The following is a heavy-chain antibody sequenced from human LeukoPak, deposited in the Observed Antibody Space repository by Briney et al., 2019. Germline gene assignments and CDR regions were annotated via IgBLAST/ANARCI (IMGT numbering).Heavy chain of an antibody. CDR2: ISGSGGDT. D-gene: IGHD5-18*01. J-gene: IGHJ4*02. V-gene: IGHV3-23*01. CDR3: AKGDSGMVRRYYFDY. CDR1: GFTFSSYA. Sequence: GGSLRLSCTASGFTFSSYAMSWVRQAPGKGLEWVSLISGSGGDTYYADSVKGRLTISRDISKNTLYLQMNSLSAEDTAVYYCAKGDSGMVRRYYFDYWGQGTLVTVSS.